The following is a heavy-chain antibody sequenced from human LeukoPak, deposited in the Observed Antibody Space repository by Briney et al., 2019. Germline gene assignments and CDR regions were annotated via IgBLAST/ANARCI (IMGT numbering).Heavy chain of an antibody. V-gene: IGHV3-23*01. CDR1: GSTFSNYA. CDR3: AKDIVVAPS. D-gene: IGHD2-2*01. CDR2: ISGSGGST. J-gene: IGHJ6*02. Sequence: GGPLRLSCAASGSTFSNYAMSWVRQAPGKGLEWVSAISGSGGSTYYADSVKGRFTISRDNSKNTLYLQMNSLRAEDTAVYYCAKDIVVAPSWGQGTTVTVSS.